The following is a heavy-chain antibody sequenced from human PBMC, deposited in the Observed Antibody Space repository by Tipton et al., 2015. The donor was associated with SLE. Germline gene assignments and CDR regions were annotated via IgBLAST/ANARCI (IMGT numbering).Heavy chain of an antibody. CDR2: IYYSGST. CDR3: ARERGDYGDYFDY. Sequence: TLSLTCTVSGGSISSGGYYWSWIRQHPGKGLEWIGYIYYSGSTSYNPSLKSRVTISVDTSKNQFSLKLSPVTAADTAVYYCARERGDYGDYFDYWGQGTLVTVSS. CDR1: GGSISSGGYY. D-gene: IGHD4-17*01. J-gene: IGHJ4*02. V-gene: IGHV4-31*03.